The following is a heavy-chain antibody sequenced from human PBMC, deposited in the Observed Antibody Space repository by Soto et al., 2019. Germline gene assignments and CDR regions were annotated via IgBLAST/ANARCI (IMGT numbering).Heavy chain of an antibody. CDR3: AHKSTMTTTPNFDY. D-gene: IGHD4-17*01. CDR2: IYWDDDR. V-gene: IGHV2-5*02. J-gene: IGHJ4*02. CDR1: GFSLSTSKVA. Sequence: SGPTLVNPKQTLTLTCTVSGFSLSTSKVAVGWIRQPPGKALEWLALIYWDDDRRYSPSLKSRLTITKDTSKNQVILTMTNMDPLDTATYYCAHKSTMTTTPNFDYWGQGTLVTVSS.